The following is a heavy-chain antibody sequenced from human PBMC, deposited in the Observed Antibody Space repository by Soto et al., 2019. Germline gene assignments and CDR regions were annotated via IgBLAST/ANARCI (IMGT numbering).Heavy chain of an antibody. CDR2: ISGSGGST. Sequence: HPGGSLRLSCAASGFTFSSYAMSWVRQAPGKGLEWVSAISGSGGSTYYADSVKGRFTISRDNSKNTLYPQMNSLRAEDTAVYYCAKGRILFGITGTIFDYWGQGTLVTVSS. CDR1: GFTFSSYA. CDR3: AKGRILFGITGTIFDY. D-gene: IGHD1-20*01. V-gene: IGHV3-23*01. J-gene: IGHJ4*02.